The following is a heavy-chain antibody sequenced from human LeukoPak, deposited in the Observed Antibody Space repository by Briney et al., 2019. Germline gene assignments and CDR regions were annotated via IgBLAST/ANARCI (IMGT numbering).Heavy chain of an antibody. D-gene: IGHD2-2*01. CDR3: ATEFCSSSSCPPIPGYSYGYGGY. CDR1: GYTFTSYG. CDR2: ISAYNGNT. Sequence: GASVKVSCKASGYTFTSYGISWVRQAPGQGLEWMGRISAYNGNTNYAQKLQGRVTMTTDTSTSTAYMELRYLRSDDTAVYYCATEFCSSSSCPPIPGYSYGYGGYWGQGTLVTVSS. V-gene: IGHV1-18*01. J-gene: IGHJ4*02.